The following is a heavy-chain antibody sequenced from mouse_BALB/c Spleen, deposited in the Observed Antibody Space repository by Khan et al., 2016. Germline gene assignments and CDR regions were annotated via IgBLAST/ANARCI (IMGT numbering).Heavy chain of an antibody. Sequence: QVQLKQSDAELVKPGASVKISCKASGYTFTDHAIHWVKQKPEQGLEWIGYISPGNRDIKYNEKFKGKATLTADKSSSTAYMQLNSLTSEDSAVYFCKRSLAWFAYWGQGTLVTVSA. V-gene: IGHV1S53*02. CDR3: KRSLAWFAY. D-gene: IGHD6-2*01. CDR2: ISPGNRDI. CDR1: GYTFTDHA. J-gene: IGHJ3*01.